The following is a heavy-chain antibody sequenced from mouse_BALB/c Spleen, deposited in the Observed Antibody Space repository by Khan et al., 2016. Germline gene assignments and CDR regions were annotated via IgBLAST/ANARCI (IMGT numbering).Heavy chain of an antibody. CDR2: INPDSYTI. Sequence: EVQLQESGGGLVHPGGSLKLSCAASGFDFSRYWMSWVRQAPGKGLEWIGEINPDSYTINYTPSLKAKFIIYRDNAKNTLYLQMSKVRSEDTALYYCARAGYDGYLAYWGQGTLVTVSA. J-gene: IGHJ3*01. D-gene: IGHD2-14*01. CDR3: ARAGYDGYLAY. CDR1: GFDFSRYW. V-gene: IGHV4-1*02.